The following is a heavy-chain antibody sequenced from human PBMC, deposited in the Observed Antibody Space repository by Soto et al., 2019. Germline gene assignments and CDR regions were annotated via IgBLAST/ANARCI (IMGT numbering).Heavy chain of an antibody. CDR1: GFTFTSSA. D-gene: IGHD5-18*01. CDR3: AVGYSYGLDY. Sequence: AVKVSCKASGFTFTSSAVQWVRQARGQRLEWIGWIVVGSGNTNYAQKFQERVTITRDMSTSTAYVALSSLRSEDTAVYYCAVGYSYGLDYWGQGTLVTVSS. CDR2: IVVGSGNT. J-gene: IGHJ4*02. V-gene: IGHV1-58*01.